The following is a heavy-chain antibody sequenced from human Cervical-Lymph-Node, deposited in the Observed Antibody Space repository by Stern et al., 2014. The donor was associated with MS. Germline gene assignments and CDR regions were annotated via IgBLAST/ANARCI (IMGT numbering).Heavy chain of an antibody. D-gene: IGHD3-10*01. CDR2: FDPEDGET. CDR3: AGMVRDDWYFDL. Sequence: VPLVESGAEVKKPGASVKVSCKVSGYTLTELSMHWVRQAPGKGLEWMGGFDPEDGETIYAQKFQGRVTMTEDTSTDTAYMELSSLRSEDTAVYYCAGMVRDDWYFDLWGRGTLVTVSS. V-gene: IGHV1-24*01. J-gene: IGHJ2*01. CDR1: GYTLTELS.